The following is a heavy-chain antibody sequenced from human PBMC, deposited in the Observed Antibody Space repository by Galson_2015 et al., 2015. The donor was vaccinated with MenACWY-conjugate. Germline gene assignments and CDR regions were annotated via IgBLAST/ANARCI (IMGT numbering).Heavy chain of an antibody. J-gene: IGHJ3*02. D-gene: IGHD2-15*01. V-gene: IGHV4-34*01. CDR3: ARVIRGVAVPATDAFDI. CDR2: INHSGNT. Sequence: SETLSLTCAVYGGSFTNYYWSWIRQPPGKGLEWIGEINHSGNTHYNPFLKTRVTTSIDMSKNQFSLRLTSVTAADTAVYYCARVIRGVAVPATDAFDIWGQGTMVTVSS. CDR1: GGSFTNYY.